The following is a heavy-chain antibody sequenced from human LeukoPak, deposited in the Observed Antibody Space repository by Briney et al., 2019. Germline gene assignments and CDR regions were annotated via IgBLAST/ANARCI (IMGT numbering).Heavy chain of an antibody. D-gene: IGHD4-17*01. J-gene: IGHJ3*02. CDR3: ARLAPFGTVTTRAFDI. Sequence: SETLSLTCAVYGGSFSSYYWSWIRQPPGKGLEWIGYIYYSGSTNYNPSLKSRVTISVDTSKNQFSLKLSSVTAADTAVYYCARLAPFGTVTTRAFDIWGQGTMVTVSS. CDR1: GGSFSSYY. CDR2: IYYSGST. V-gene: IGHV4-59*01.